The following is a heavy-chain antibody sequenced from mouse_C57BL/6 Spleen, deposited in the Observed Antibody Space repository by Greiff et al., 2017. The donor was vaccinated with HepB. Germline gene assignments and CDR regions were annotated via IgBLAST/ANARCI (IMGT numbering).Heavy chain of an antibody. CDR2: IDPSDSYT. V-gene: IGHV1-50*01. J-gene: IGHJ2*01. Sequence: QVHVKQPGAELVKPGASVKLSCKASGYTFTSYWMQWVKQRPGQGLEWIGEIDPSDSYTNYNQKFKGKATLTVDTSSSTAYMQLSSLTSEDSAVYYCARSGGYFDYWGQGTTLTVSS. CDR1: GYTFTSYW. CDR3: ARSGGYFDY.